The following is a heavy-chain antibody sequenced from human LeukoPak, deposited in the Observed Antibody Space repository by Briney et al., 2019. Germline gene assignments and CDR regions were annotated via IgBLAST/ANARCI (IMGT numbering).Heavy chain of an antibody. CDR1: GFTFSSYG. CDR2: ISYDGSNK. Sequence: GGSLRLSCAASGFTFSSYGMHWVRQAPGKGLEWVAVISYDGSNKYYADSVKGRFTISRDNSKNTLYLQMNSLRAEDTAAYYCAKDDPVTELDYWGQGTLVTVSS. J-gene: IGHJ4*02. D-gene: IGHD2-21*02. V-gene: IGHV3-30*18. CDR3: AKDDPVTELDY.